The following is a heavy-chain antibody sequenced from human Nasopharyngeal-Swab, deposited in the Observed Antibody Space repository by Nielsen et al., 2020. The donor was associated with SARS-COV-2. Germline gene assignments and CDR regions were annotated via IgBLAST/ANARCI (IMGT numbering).Heavy chain of an antibody. D-gene: IGHD6-19*01. V-gene: IGHV3-74*01. CDR3: ARVPFYSSGWYGVDYFDY. CDR2: IKSDGSGA. Sequence: WIRQPPGKGLVWVSRIKSDGSGASYADSVKGRSTISRDNAKNTLYLQMNSLRAEDTAVYYCARVPFYSSGWYGVDYFDYWGQGTLVTVSS. J-gene: IGHJ4*02.